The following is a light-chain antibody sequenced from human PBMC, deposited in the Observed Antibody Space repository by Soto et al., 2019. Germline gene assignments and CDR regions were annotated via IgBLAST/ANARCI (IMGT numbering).Light chain of an antibody. V-gene: IGKV1-39*01. CDR2: AAS. Sequence: IEMTQSPSSLSVSVGDRVTITCRASQSISRYSNWYQQKPGKAPKLLIYAASTLQSGVPSRFSGSGSGTDFTLTISSLQPEDFATYYCQQSYSIPLTFGGGTKVDIK. CDR3: QQSYSIPLT. J-gene: IGKJ4*01. CDR1: QSISRY.